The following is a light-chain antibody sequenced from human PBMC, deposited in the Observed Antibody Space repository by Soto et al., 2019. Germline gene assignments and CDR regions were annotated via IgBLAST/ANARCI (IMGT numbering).Light chain of an antibody. CDR1: SSNSGAGYD. J-gene: IGLJ3*02. CDR2: GNN. CDR3: QTYDSSLSGSWV. V-gene: IGLV1-40*01. Sequence: QSVLTQPPSLSGAPGQRVTISCTGSSSNSGAGYDVHWYQQLPGTAPKLLIFGNNNRPSGVPDRFSASKSGTSASLAITGLQAEDEADYYCQTYDSSLSGSWVFGGGTKLTVL.